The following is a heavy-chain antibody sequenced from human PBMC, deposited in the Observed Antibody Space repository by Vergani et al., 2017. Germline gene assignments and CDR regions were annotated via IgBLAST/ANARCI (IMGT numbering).Heavy chain of an antibody. CDR2: ISGSGGSP. D-gene: IGHD3-10*01. V-gene: IGHV3-23*04. Sequence: VQLVESGGGVVQPGRSLRLSCAASGFTFSSYAMSWVRQAPGNGLEWVSAISGSGGSPYYADSVKGRFTISRDKSKNTLYLKMNSLRAEDAAVYYCAKEGFGEPPDYWGQGTLVTVSS. CDR3: AKEGFGEPPDY. J-gene: IGHJ4*02. CDR1: GFTFSSYA.